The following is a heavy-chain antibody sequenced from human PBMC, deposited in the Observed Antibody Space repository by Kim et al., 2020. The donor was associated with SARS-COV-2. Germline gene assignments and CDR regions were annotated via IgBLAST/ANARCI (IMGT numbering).Heavy chain of an antibody. V-gene: IGHV3-33*06. Sequence: FYGSNKYYPAFVKGRFTISSDNSKNMLFLQMNSLRAEDTAVYYCANFESWGQGTLVTVSS. CDR2: FYGSNK. CDR3: ANFES. J-gene: IGHJ4*02.